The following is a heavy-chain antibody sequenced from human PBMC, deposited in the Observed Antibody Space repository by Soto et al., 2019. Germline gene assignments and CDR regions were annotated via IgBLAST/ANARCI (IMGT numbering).Heavy chain of an antibody. CDR3: ARDLDSSGWSRFDY. V-gene: IGHV3-30*19. J-gene: IGHJ4*02. Sequence: QVQLVESGGGVVQPGRSLRLSCAASGFTFSSYGMHWVRQAPGKGLEWVAVIWYDGSNKYYADSVKGRFTISRDNSKNTLYLQMNSLRAEDTAVYYCARDLDSSGWSRFDYWGQGTLVTVSS. D-gene: IGHD6-19*01. CDR2: IWYDGSNK. CDR1: GFTFSSYG.